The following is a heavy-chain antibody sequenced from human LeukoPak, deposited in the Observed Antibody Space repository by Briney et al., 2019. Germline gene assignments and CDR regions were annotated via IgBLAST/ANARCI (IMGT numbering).Heavy chain of an antibody. CDR3: AKFSRSYCSSTRCSKYFDY. D-gene: IGHD2-2*01. V-gene: IGHV3-23*01. CDR1: GFTFSSYS. CDR2: ISIDVDKT. Sequence: GGSLRLSCAASGFTFSSYSLNWVRQAPGKGLEWVSSISIDVDKTYYADSVKGRVTISRDNSKTTLYLQMNSLRAEDTAVYYCAKFSRSYCSSTRCSKYFDYWGQGTLVTVSS. J-gene: IGHJ4*02.